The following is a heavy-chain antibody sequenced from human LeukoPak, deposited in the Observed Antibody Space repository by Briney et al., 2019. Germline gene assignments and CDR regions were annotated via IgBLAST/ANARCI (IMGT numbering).Heavy chain of an antibody. J-gene: IGHJ3*02. CDR2: IYSSGST. D-gene: IGHD3-3*01. V-gene: IGHV4-61*02. CDR3: AREVLRLSDAFDI. CDR1: GRSISSGSDY. Sequence: PSESLSLACTVAGRSISSGSDYCSWLRKPAWRGLEWIVRIYSSGSTNYIPSVKSRVTISVDTSKNQFSLKPSSLAAVDTAVYYCAREVLRLSDAFDIWGEGTMVTVSS.